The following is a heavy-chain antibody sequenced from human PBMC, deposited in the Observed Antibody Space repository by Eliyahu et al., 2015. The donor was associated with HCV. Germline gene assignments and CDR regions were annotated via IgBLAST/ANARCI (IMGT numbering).Heavy chain of an antibody. Sequence: EVQLLESGGGLVQPGGSLRLSCAASGFTFTNYAITWVRQAPGKGPXWVXAXXGXGDATYYADSVKGRFTISRDNSNNALYLQMNSLRXEDTAVYYCAKEGEQRAXDIWGQGTMVTVSS. CDR3: AKEGEQRAXDI. CDR1: GFTFTNYA. J-gene: IGHJ3*02. CDR2: XXGXGDAT. V-gene: IGHV3-23*01.